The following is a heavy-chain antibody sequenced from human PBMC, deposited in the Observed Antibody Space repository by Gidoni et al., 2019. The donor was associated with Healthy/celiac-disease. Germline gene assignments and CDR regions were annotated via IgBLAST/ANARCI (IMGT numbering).Heavy chain of an antibody. D-gene: IGHD2-15*01. J-gene: IGHJ6*02. Sequence: QVQLVESGGGVVQPGRSLRLSCAASGFTFSSYSMHWVRQAPGKGLEWVAVISYDGSNKYYADSVKGRFTISRDNSKNTLYLQMNSLRAEDTAVYYCARDQAVALLLLWYGMDVWGQGTTVTVSS. V-gene: IGHV3-30*01. CDR1: GFTFSSYS. CDR3: ARDQAVALLLLWYGMDV. CDR2: ISYDGSNK.